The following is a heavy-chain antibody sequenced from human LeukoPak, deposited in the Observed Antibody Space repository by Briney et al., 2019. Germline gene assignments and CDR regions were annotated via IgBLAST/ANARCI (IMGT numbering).Heavy chain of an antibody. CDR1: GGSISSYY. D-gene: IGHD6-19*01. CDR2: IYYSGST. Sequence: SETLSLTCTVSGGSISSYYWSWIRQPPGKGLEWIGYIYYSGSTNYNPSLKSRVTISVDTSKNQFSLKLSSVTAADTAVYYCAREAVAGPPIYWGQGTLVTVSS. V-gene: IGHV4-59*01. J-gene: IGHJ4*02. CDR3: AREAVAGPPIY.